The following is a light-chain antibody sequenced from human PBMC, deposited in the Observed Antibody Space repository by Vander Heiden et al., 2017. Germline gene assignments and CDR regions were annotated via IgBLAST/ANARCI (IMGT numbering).Light chain of an antibody. CDR1: NIGSKR. V-gene: IGLV3-21*02. CDR2: DDS. J-gene: IGLJ2*01. Sequence: SYVLTQPPSVSVAPGQTARITCRGNNIGSKRVHWYQQKPGEAPVLIVYDDSERPAGIPERFSGSNSGNTATLTISGVEAGDEADYYCQVWDSSRDHVVFGGGTKLTVL. CDR3: QVWDSSRDHVV.